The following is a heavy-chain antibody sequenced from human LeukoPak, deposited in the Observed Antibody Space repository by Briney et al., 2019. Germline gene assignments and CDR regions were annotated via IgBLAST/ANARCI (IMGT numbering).Heavy chain of an antibody. D-gene: IGHD3-22*01. V-gene: IGHV3-74*01. CDR2: INSDGTRT. CDR3: ARDFHRYYYDSSGYNAFDI. CDR1: GFTFSSYW. Sequence: GGSLRLSCAASGFTFSSYWMHWVRQAPGKGLVWVSRINSDGTRTSYADSVKGRFTISRDNAKNSLYLQMNSLRAEDTAVYYCARDFHRYYYDSSGYNAFDIWGQGTMVTVSS. J-gene: IGHJ3*02.